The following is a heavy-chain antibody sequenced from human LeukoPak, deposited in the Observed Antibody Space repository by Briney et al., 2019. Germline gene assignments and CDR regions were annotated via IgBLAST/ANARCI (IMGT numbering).Heavy chain of an antibody. CDR2: ISYDGNTI. CDR1: EFTFSNYA. D-gene: IGHD4-11*01. Sequence: GRSLRLSCAASEFTFSNYALHWVRQAPGKGLQWVAVISYDGNTIHYADSVKGRFIISRDTSKNTLYLQMNSLRAEDTAIYYCARSGGLQKFDYWGQGTLVTVSS. CDR3: ARSGGLQKFDY. J-gene: IGHJ4*02. V-gene: IGHV3-30-3*01.